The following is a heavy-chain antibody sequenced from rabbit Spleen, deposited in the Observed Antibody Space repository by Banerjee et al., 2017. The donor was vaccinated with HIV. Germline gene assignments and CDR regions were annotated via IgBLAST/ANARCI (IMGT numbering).Heavy chain of an antibody. J-gene: IGHJ4*01. CDR1: GFSFSTSYW. V-gene: IGHV1S40*01. Sequence: QSLEESGGDLVKPGASLTLTCTASGFSFSTSYWICWVRQAPGKGLEWIACINTKSGENVYATWSKGRFTVSKTSSTTVTLQMTSLTAADTATYFCAKDLTDVIGWNFGLWGQGTLVTVS. CDR3: AKDLTDVIGWNFGL. CDR2: INTKSGEN. D-gene: IGHD2-1*01.